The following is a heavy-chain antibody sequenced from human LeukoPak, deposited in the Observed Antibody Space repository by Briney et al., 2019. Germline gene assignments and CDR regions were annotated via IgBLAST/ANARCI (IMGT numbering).Heavy chain of an antibody. CDR1: GGTFSSYA. J-gene: IGHJ6*03. V-gene: IGHV1-69*06. CDR2: IIPIFGTA. Sequence: GASVKVSCKASGGTFSSYAISWVRQAPGQGLEWMGGIIPIFGTANYAQKFQGRVTITADKSTSTAYMELSSLRSEDTAVYYCARAWDSYYYYYYMDVWGKGTTVTVSS. CDR3: ARAWDSYYYYYYMDV. D-gene: IGHD1-26*01.